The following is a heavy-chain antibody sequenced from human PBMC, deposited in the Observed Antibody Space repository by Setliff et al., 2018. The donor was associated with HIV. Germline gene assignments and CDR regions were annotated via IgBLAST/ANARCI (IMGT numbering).Heavy chain of an antibody. CDR2: IISILGIT. CDR1: GGSSSTHA. J-gene: IGHJ3*01. Sequence: SEKVSCKASGGSSSTHAMNWVRQAPGQGLEWMGQIISILGITNYAQKFQGRVTLSADESTSTMYMELSSLTSDYTAVYYCAGPRGDEAFVVWGPGTMVTVSS. CDR3: AGPRGDEAFVV. V-gene: IGHV1-69*10.